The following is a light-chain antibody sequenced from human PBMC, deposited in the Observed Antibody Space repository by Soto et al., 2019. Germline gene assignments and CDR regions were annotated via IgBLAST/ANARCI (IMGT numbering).Light chain of an antibody. Sequence: DIQMTQSPSTLSASVGDRVTITCRASQSIRTWLAWYQQKPGKAPKLLIFDASSLESGVPSRFSGSGSGTEFTLTITRLHPDDFATYVCQQYNNYSGTVGQGTKGEIK. CDR1: QSIRTW. CDR3: QQYNNYSGT. V-gene: IGKV1-5*01. J-gene: IGKJ1*01. CDR2: DAS.